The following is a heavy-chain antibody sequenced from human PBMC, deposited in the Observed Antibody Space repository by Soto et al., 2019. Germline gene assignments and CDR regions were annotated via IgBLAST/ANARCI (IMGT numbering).Heavy chain of an antibody. V-gene: IGHV4-59*01. CDR2: IYYTGNT. D-gene: IGHD3-10*01. Sequence: SETLSLTCTVSGGSITSYYCIWIRQSPGQGLECLGFIYYTGNTNYNPSLAGRVTISVDTSKNQFFLNLRSVTAADTAVYYCARDLRYGSGSSYGMDVWGQGTAVTVSS. CDR1: GGSITSYY. CDR3: ARDLRYGSGSSYGMDV. J-gene: IGHJ6*02.